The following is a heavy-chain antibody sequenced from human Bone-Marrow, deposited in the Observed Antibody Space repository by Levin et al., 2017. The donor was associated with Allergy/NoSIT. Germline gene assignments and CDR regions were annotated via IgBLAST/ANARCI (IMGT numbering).Heavy chain of an antibody. CDR3: ATDPWGMGDAFAY. CDR1: RSTFSTYG. D-gene: IGHD3-16*01. V-gene: IGHV3-23*01. J-gene: IGHJ4*02. CDR2: ISSSASDT. Sequence: GGSLRLSCVVSRSTFSTYGMSWVRQAPGRGLEWVSAISSSASDTYYADSARGRFTISRDISRDTLYLQMHSLRVDDTALYFCATDPWGMGDAFAYWGQGSLVAVSS.